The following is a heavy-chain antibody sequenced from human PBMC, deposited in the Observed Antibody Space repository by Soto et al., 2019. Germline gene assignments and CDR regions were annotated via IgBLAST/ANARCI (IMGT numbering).Heavy chain of an antibody. CDR1: GFTFSSYS. Sequence: QPQLVESGGHVVQPGGSLRLSCAASGFTFSSYSMHWVRQTPGEALEWVAVVSSHGNTKYYADSVRGRFTISRDNSMNTRFLPMRSLSPEDTAVYYCATEVELYGYFDYWGQGTLVTVSS. CDR3: ATEVELYGYFDY. J-gene: IGHJ4*02. D-gene: IGHD1-7*01. CDR2: VSSHGNTK. V-gene: IGHV3-30-3*01.